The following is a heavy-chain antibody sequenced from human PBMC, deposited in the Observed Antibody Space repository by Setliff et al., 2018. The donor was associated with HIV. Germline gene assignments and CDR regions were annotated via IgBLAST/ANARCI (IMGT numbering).Heavy chain of an antibody. CDR1: GGSFSGYY. CDR2: IYTSGST. D-gene: IGHD3-9*01. V-gene: IGHV4-59*10. Sequence: SETLSLTCAVDGGSFSGYYWSWIRQPAGKGLEWIGHIYTSGSTNYNPSLKSRVTISVDTSKNQFSLKLSSVTAADTAVYYCARVATGPESFDIWGQGTMVTVSS. J-gene: IGHJ3*02. CDR3: ARVATGPESFDI.